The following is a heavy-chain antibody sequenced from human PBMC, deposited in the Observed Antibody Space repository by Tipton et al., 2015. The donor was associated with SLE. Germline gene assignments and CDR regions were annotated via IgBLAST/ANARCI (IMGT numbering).Heavy chain of an antibody. CDR3: ARVMNKPRAFDI. V-gene: IGHV4-59*11. CDR2: IYYSGST. D-gene: IGHD2-8*01. Sequence: TLSLTCAVYGGSISSHYWSWIRQPPGKGLEWIGYIYYSGSTYYNPSLKSRVTISVDTSKNQFSLKLSSVTAADTAVYYCARVMNKPRAFDIWGQGTMVTVSS. CDR1: GGSISSHY. J-gene: IGHJ3*02.